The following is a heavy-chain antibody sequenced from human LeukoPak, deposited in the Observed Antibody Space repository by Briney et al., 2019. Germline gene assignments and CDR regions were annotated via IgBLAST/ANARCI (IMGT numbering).Heavy chain of an antibody. D-gene: IGHD5-12*01. Sequence: GESLKISCKGSGYSFTSFWIGWVRQMPGKGLEWMGIIYPGDSDTRYSPSFQGQVTISADKSISTAYLQWSSLKTSDTAMYYCARRAYSGYEYFDYWGQGTLVTASS. J-gene: IGHJ4*02. CDR1: GYSFTSFW. CDR2: IYPGDSDT. CDR3: ARRAYSGYEYFDY. V-gene: IGHV5-51*01.